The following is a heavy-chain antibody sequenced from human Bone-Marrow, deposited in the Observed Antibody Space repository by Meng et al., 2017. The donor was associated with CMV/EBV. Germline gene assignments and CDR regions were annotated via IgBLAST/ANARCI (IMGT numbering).Heavy chain of an antibody. D-gene: IGHD2-2*01. CDR3: AREKVYCSSTSCSSYGMDV. Sequence: GESLKISCGASGFTFSSYGMHWVRQAAGKGLEWVAGIWYDGTNKNYADSVKGRFTISRDSSKNTLYLQMNSLRAEDTAVYYCAREKVYCSSTSCSSYGMDVWGQGTTVTVSS. V-gene: IGHV3-33*01. J-gene: IGHJ6*02. CDR2: IWYDGTNK. CDR1: GFTFSSYG.